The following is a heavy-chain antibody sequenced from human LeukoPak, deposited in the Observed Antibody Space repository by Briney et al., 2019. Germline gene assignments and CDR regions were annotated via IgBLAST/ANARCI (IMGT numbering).Heavy chain of an antibody. CDR3: ARGQKARLWFGELLYGMDV. Sequence: GASVKVSCKASGYTFTSYGISWVRQAPGQGLEWMGWISAYNGNTNYAQKLQGRVTMTTDTSTSTAYMELRSLRSDDTAVYYCARGQKARLWFGELLYGMDVWGQGTTVTVS. D-gene: IGHD3-10*01. CDR1: GYTFTSYG. V-gene: IGHV1-18*01. J-gene: IGHJ6*02. CDR2: ISAYNGNT.